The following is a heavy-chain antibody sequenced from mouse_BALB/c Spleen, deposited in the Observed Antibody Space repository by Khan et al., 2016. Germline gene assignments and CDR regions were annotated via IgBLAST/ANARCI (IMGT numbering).Heavy chain of an antibody. CDR1: GYTFTSYV. Sequence: VQLQQSGPELVKPGASVKMSCKASGYTFTSYVMHWVKQKPGQGLEWIGYIIPYNDDTKYNEKFKCKATLTSDNSSSTAYMELSSLTSEASAVFYCGPNRNFDYWGQGTTLTVSS. CDR3: GPNRNFDY. J-gene: IGHJ2*01. V-gene: IGHV1S136*01. CDR2: IIPYNDDT. D-gene: IGHD4-1*01.